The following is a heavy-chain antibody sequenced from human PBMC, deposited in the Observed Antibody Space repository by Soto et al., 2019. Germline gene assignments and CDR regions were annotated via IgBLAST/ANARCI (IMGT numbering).Heavy chain of an antibody. V-gene: IGHV4-31*03. Sequence: VQLQESGPGLVTPSQTLSLTCTVSGGSIHSGGYYWTWIRQYPGQGLEWIGYIYTIENTYYNPSLESRVTLSEDRSNNQFSLRLPSVTAADTAVYYCARGRSGAAGTFDYWGQGALVTVSS. J-gene: IGHJ4*02. CDR2: IYTIENT. CDR1: GGSIHSGGYY. D-gene: IGHD6-13*01. CDR3: ARGRSGAAGTFDY.